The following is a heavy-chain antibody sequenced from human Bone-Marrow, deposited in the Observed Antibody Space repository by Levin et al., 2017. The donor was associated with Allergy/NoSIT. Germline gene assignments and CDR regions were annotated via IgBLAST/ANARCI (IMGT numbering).Heavy chain of an antibody. D-gene: IGHD3-10*01. Sequence: GGSLRLSCTSSGFPFETYDMNWVRQAPGKGLEWVSSISSTSYYRYYADSVKGRFTISRDNANNSLYLKMDRVRGDDTASYYCARAAGPAGRGGMDLWGQGTTVNVSS. J-gene: IGHJ6*02. CDR3: ARAAGPAGRGGMDL. CDR2: ISSTSYYR. V-gene: IGHV3-21*01. CDR1: GFPFETYD.